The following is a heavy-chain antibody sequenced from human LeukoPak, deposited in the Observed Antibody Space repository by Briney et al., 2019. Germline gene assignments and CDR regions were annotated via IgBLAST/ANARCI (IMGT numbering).Heavy chain of an antibody. CDR3: ARGWGYYFDY. Sequence: SETLSLTCAVYGGSFSGYYWSWIRQPPGKGLEWIGEINHSGRTNYNPSLKSRVTISVDTSKNQFSLKLSSVTAADTAVYYCARGWGYYFDYWGQGTLVTVSS. V-gene: IGHV4-34*01. D-gene: IGHD3-16*01. CDR1: GGSFSGYY. CDR2: INHSGRT. J-gene: IGHJ4*02.